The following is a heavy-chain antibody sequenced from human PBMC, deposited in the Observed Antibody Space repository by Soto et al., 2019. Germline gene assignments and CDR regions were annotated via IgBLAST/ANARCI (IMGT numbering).Heavy chain of an antibody. CDR1: GGTFSSYA. CDR2: IIPIFGTA. J-gene: IGHJ4*02. CDR3: ARDGGYCRSTSCHGDY. D-gene: IGHD2-2*01. Sequence: SVKVSCKASGGTFSSYAISWVRQAPGQGLEWMGGIIPIFGTANYAQKFQGRVTITADKSTSTAYMELSSLRSEDTAVYYCARDGGYCRSTSCHGDYWGQGTLVTVSS. V-gene: IGHV1-69*06.